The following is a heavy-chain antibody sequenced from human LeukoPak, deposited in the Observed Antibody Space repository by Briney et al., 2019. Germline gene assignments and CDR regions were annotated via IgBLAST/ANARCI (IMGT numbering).Heavy chain of an antibody. Sequence: GASVKVSCKASGYTFTSYGISWVRQAPGQGLEWMGWISAYNGNTNYAQKIQGRVTMTTDTSTSTAYMELRSLRSDDTAVYYCARYDILTGYYGMDVWGQGTTVTVSS. CDR1: GYTFTSYG. V-gene: IGHV1-18*01. CDR2: ISAYNGNT. CDR3: ARYDILTGYYGMDV. J-gene: IGHJ6*02. D-gene: IGHD3-9*01.